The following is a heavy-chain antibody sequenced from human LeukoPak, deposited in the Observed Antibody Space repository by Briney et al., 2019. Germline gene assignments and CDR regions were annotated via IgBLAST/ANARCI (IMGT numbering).Heavy chain of an antibody. CDR1: GFTFSSYS. D-gene: IGHD1-26*01. CDR2: ISWNSGSI. V-gene: IGHV3-9*03. Sequence: GGSLRLSCAASGFTFSSYSMNWVRQAPGKGLEWVSGISWNSGSIGYADSVKGRFTISRDNAKNSLYLQMNSLRAEDMALYYCAKDRGHTATFFDYWGQGTLVTVSS. J-gene: IGHJ4*02. CDR3: AKDRGHTATFFDY.